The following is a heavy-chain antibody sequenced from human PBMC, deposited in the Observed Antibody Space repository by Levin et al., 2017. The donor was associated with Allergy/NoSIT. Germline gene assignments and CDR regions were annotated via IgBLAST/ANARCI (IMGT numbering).Heavy chain of an antibody. D-gene: IGHD2-2*01. V-gene: IGHV3-7*01. CDR2: INQDGSEK. Sequence: SCAASGFTFSSFWMSWVRQAPGKGLEWVASINQDGSEKYHVDSVKGRFTISRDNAKNSLNLQMNSLGADDTAIYYCARDGNVPHYYWGQGTQVTVSS. J-gene: IGHJ4*02. CDR1: GFTFSSFW. CDR3: ARDGNVPHYY.